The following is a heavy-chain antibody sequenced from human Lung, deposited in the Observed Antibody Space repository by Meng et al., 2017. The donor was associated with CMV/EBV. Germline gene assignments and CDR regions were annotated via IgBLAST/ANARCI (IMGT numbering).Heavy chain of an antibody. J-gene: IGHJ5*02. V-gene: IGHV3-23*01. CDR3: PTPPAYYSS. CDR2: VSSSGGTT. Sequence: GESMKISCAASGFTFSSFAMSWVRQAPGRGLEWVSGVSSSGGTTSYADSVKGRFIISRDNSRNTVYLKMNSLRAEDTAIYYGPTPPAYYSSWGQGTLVTVSS. D-gene: IGHD3-16*01. CDR1: GFTFSSFA.